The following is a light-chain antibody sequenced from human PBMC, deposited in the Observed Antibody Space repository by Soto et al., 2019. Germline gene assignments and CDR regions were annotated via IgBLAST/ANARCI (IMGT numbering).Light chain of an antibody. CDR3: SSYTSSRSYV. CDR1: SSDFGIYNS. V-gene: IGLV2-14*03. Sequence: QSVLTQAASVSGSPGQSITISCTGTSSDFGIYNSVSWYQHYAGRAPRLMIHDVSNRPSGVSDRLSGSKSGNTASLTISGLQAEDEADYYCSSYTSSRSYVFGSGTKVTVL. CDR2: DVS. J-gene: IGLJ1*01.